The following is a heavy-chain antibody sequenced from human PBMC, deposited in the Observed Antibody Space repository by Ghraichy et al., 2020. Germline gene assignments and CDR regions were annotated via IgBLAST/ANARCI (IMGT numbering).Heavy chain of an antibody. Sequence: SETLSLTCAVSGGPISCGSFSWSWIRQPPGKGLVWIGYIYQSGDTYYTPSLKSRVTISLDDSRNQFSLNLSSVTAADTAVYYFARAPYDDDVCYDDSPAVWGQGIMFTVSS. CDR3: ARAPYDDDVCYDDSPAV. CDR1: GGPISCGSFS. CDR2: IYQSGDT. J-gene: IGHJ3*01. V-gene: IGHV4-30-2*01. D-gene: IGHD3-3*01.